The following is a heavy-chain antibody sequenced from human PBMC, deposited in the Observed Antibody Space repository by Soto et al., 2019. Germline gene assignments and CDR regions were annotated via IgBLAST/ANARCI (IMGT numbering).Heavy chain of an antibody. D-gene: IGHD4-17*01. CDR1: GDSITNDDYY. Sequence: SETLSLTCSVSGDSITNDDYYWTWIRQPPGKSLEWIGHIYYNGNTYYNPSLKSRLTLSLDTSQNQFSLHLTSVIAADSASYFCARATTVTSSFFYYGLDVWGQGTTVTVS. V-gene: IGHV4-30-4*08. CDR2: IYYNGNT. CDR3: ARATTVTSSFFYYGLDV. J-gene: IGHJ6*02.